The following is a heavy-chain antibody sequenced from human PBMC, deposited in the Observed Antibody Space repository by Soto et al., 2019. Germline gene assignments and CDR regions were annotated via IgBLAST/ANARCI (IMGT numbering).Heavy chain of an antibody. CDR1: GGYISSYY. J-gene: IGHJ4*02. D-gene: IGHD5-18*01. Sequence: PSETLSLTSTVSGGYISSYYWSWIRQPPGKGLEWIGYIFYNGDTKYNPSLESRVTISLDTSTNQFSLKLSSVTAADTAVYYCASWPAMVTNKFDYWGQGTLVTVSS. CDR2: IFYNGDT. CDR3: ASWPAMVTNKFDY. V-gene: IGHV4-59*01.